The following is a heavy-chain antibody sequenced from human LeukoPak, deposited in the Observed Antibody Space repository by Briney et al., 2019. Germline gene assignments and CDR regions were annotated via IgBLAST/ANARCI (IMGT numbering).Heavy chain of an antibody. J-gene: IGHJ6*02. D-gene: IGHD4/OR15-4a*01. Sequence: PGGSLRLSCAASGFTVSSNYMSWVRQAPGKGLEWASVIYSGGSTYYADSVKGRFTISRDNSKNTPYLQMNSLRAEDTAVYYCARERGDYGVYGMDVWGQGTTVTVSS. CDR3: ARERGDYGVYGMDV. CDR2: IYSGGST. CDR1: GFTVSSNY. V-gene: IGHV3-53*01.